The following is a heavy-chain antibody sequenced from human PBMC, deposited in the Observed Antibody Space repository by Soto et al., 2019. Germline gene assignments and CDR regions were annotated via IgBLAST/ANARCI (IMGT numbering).Heavy chain of an antibody. J-gene: IGHJ4*02. CDR2: ISYDGSNK. CDR1: GFTFSSYG. Sequence: LRLSCAASGFTFSSYGMHWVRQAPGKGLEWVAVISYDGSNKYYADSVKGRFTISRDNSKNTLYLQMNSLRAEDTAVYYCAKSVPYFYDSSGPDYWGQGTLVTVSS. V-gene: IGHV3-30*18. D-gene: IGHD3-22*01. CDR3: AKSVPYFYDSSGPDY.